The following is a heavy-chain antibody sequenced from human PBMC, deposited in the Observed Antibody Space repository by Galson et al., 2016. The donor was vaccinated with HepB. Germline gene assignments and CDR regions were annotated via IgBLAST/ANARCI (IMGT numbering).Heavy chain of an antibody. D-gene: IGHD3-10*01. CDR1: GFTFNSYA. Sequence: SLRLSCAASGFTFNSYAMTWVRQSPGKGLDWVSGIGARGANPNYADSVKGRFTISRDNSKNTLFLQMNSLRAEDTAVYYCANLDSGVHYYFEMDIWGQGTTVAVS. CDR3: ANLDSGVHYYFEMDI. V-gene: IGHV3-23*01. CDR2: IGARGANP. J-gene: IGHJ6*02.